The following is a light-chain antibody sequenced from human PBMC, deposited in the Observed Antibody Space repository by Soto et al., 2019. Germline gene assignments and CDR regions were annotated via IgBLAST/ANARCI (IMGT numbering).Light chain of an antibody. CDR1: QSVGRNY. V-gene: IGKV3-20*01. CDR2: DAS. J-gene: IGKJ4*01. Sequence: EIVLTQSPGTLSLSPGESATLSCRASQSVGRNYLAWFQHKPGQAPRLLIYDASNRATGVPDRFSGSGSGTDFILTVSRVEPEDFAVYYCQQYAYSPLTFGGGTKVDIK. CDR3: QQYAYSPLT.